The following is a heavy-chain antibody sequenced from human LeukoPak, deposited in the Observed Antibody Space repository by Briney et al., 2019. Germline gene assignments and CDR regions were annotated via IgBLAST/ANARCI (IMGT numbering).Heavy chain of an antibody. CDR1: GFTFSGYS. CDR3: ARESAGYYKGFDY. Sequence: GGSLRLSCAASGFTFSGYSMNWVRQAPGKGLEWVSSISSSSSYIYYADSVKGRFTISRDNAKNSLYLQMNSLRAEDTAVYYCARESAGYYKGFDYWGQGTLFIVSS. V-gene: IGHV3-21*01. J-gene: IGHJ4*02. CDR2: ISSSSSYI. D-gene: IGHD3-9*01.